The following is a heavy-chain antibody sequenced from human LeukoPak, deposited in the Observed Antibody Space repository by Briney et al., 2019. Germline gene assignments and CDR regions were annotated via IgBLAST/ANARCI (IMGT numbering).Heavy chain of an antibody. V-gene: IGHV3-48*04. CDR1: GFPFTLYN. D-gene: IGHD3-16*01. CDR2: ISSSTNTI. J-gene: IGHJ4*02. Sequence: GGSLRLSCEVSGFPFTLYNMNWVRQAPGKGLEWLSYISSSTNTIYYADSVKGRFTISRDNAKNSLYLQMNGLGAEDTAAYYCARELNGYGYYFFDYWGPGILVTVSS. CDR3: ARELNGYGYYFFDY.